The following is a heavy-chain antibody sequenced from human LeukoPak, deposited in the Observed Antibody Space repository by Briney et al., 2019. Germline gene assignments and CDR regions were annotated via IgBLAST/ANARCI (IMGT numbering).Heavy chain of an antibody. D-gene: IGHD6-13*01. CDR1: GYTFTGYY. Sequence: ASVKVPCKASGYTFTGYYMHWVRQAPGQGLEWMGWINPNSGGTNYAQKFQGRVTMTRDTSISTAYMELSRLRSDDTAVYYCASGAAGIAAAGEYYFDYWGQGTLVTVSS. J-gene: IGHJ4*02. CDR2: INPNSGGT. CDR3: ASGAAGIAAAGEYYFDY. V-gene: IGHV1-2*02.